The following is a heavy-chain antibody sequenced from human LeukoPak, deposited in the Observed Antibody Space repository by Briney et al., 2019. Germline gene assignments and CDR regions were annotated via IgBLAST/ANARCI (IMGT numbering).Heavy chain of an antibody. CDR2: ISASGGDT. CDR3: AKDVRRCNGGCT. J-gene: IGHJ5*02. Sequence: GGSLRLSCAASGFTVSSNYMSWVRQAPGKGLEWVSGISASGGDTFYADSVKGRFTISRDNSKNTLSLQMNSLRVEDTAIYYCAKDVRRCNGGCTWGQGTLVTVSS. CDR1: GFTVSSNY. D-gene: IGHD2-15*01. V-gene: IGHV3-23*01.